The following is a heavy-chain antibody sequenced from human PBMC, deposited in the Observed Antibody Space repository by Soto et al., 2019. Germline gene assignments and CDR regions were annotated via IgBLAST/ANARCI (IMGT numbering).Heavy chain of an antibody. J-gene: IGHJ4*02. Sequence: GGSLRLSCAASGFTFSSYAMSWVRQAPGKGLEWVSAISGSGGSTYYADSVKGRFTISRDNSXXXXXXQMXXXXAEDTAXYYCAKGDLGEFYFDYWGQGTLVTVSS. CDR3: AKGDLGEFYFDY. CDR2: ISGSGGST. D-gene: IGHD3-16*01. CDR1: GFTFSSYA. V-gene: IGHV3-23*01.